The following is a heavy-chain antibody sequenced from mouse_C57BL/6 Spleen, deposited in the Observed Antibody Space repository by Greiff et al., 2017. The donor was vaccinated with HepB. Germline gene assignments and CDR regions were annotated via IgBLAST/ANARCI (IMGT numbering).Heavy chain of an antibody. V-gene: IGHV1-82*01. J-gene: IGHJ3*01. Sequence: VQLQQSGPELVKPGASVKISCKASGYAFSSSWMNWVKQRPGKGLEWIGRIYPGDGDTNYNGKFKGKATLTADKSSSTAYMQLSSLTSEDSAVYFCARSAQGGGFAYWGQGTLVTVSA. CDR3: ARSAQGGGFAY. CDR2: IYPGDGDT. D-gene: IGHD3-2*02. CDR1: GYAFSSSW.